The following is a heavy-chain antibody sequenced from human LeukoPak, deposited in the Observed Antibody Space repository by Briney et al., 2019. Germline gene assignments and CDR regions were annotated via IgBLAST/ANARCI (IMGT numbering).Heavy chain of an antibody. CDR3: ATQSGAGIVVVPAATGRWFDL. V-gene: IGHV1-24*01. CDR2: FDPEDGET. Sequence: ASVKVSCKVSGYTFTELSMHWVRQAPGKGLEWMGGFDPEDGETIYAQKFQGRVTMTEDTSTDTAYMELSSLRSEDTAVYYCATQSGAGIVVVPAATGRWFDLGGQGTLVTVSS. D-gene: IGHD2-2*01. J-gene: IGHJ5*02. CDR1: GYTFTELS.